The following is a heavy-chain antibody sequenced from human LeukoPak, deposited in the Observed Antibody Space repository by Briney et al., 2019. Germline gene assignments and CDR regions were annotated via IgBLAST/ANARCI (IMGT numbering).Heavy chain of an antibody. V-gene: IGHV1-2*02. J-gene: IGHJ6*03. D-gene: IGHD3-10*01. CDR1: GYTFTCYY. Sequence: ASVKVSCKASGYTFTCYYMHWVRQAPGQGLEWMGWINPNSGGTNYAQKFQGRVTMTRDTSISTAYMELSSLRSEDTAVYYCARGPSITMVRGGQWYYYMDVWGKGTTVTISS. CDR3: ARGPSITMVRGGQWYYYMDV. CDR2: INPNSGGT.